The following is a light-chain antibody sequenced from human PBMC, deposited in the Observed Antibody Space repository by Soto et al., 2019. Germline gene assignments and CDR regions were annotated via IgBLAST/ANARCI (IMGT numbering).Light chain of an antibody. CDR1: SSDIGAYNY. CDR2: EVN. Sequence: ALTQPASVSGSPGQSITISCTGTSSDIGAYNYVSWYQQYPGRAPKLMIYEVNNRPSGVSNRFSGSKSGNTASLTISGLQAEDEADYYCSSFTTSSTYVVGAGTKVTIL. J-gene: IGLJ1*01. CDR3: SSFTTSSTYV. V-gene: IGLV2-14*01.